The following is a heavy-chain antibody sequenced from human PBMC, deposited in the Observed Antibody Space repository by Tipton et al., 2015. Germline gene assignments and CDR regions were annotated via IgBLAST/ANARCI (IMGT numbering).Heavy chain of an antibody. CDR2: ISTSSTYT. CDR3: ARDLGMTTVTISWYFDL. Sequence: SLRLSCEASGFTFSDYYMSWMRQAPGKGLEWVSYISTSSTYTKYADSVKGRFTVSRDNAKNSLYLQMNSLRAEDTAVYYCARDLGMTTVTISWYFDLWGRGTLVSVSS. V-gene: IGHV3-11*06. D-gene: IGHD4-17*01. CDR1: GFTFSDYY. J-gene: IGHJ2*01.